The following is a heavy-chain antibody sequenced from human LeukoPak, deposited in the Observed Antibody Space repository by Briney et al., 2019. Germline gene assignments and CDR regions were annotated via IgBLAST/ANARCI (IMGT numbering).Heavy chain of an antibody. CDR2: IHYSGST. V-gene: IGHV4-59*01. CDR1: GGSISSYY. J-gene: IGHJ4*02. D-gene: IGHD3-10*01. CDR3: ALSRGPRYYFDY. Sequence: SETLSLTCTVSGGSISSYYWSWIRQPPGKGLEWIGYIHYSGSTNYNPSLKSRVTISVDTSKNQFSLKLSSVTAADTAVYYCALSRGPRYYFDYWGQGTLVTVSS.